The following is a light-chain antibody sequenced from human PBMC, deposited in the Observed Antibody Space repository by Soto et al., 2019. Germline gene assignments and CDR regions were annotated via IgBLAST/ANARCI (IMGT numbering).Light chain of an antibody. Sequence: DIQLTHSPSSLSASVGDRVTITCRVSQGMSRYVNWYRQKPGKVPKLLIYSASNLQSGVPYRFGVSGSGTDFTLTISSLQPEEVATYYGQRTYSAPPPFGQGPKVELQ. CDR2: SAS. J-gene: IGKJ1*01. CDR3: QRTYSAPPP. V-gene: IGKV1-27*01. CDR1: QGMSRY.